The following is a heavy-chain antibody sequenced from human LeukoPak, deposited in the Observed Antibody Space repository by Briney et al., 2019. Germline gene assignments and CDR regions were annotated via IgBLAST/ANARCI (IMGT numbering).Heavy chain of an antibody. J-gene: IGHJ4*02. CDR2: IRSKAYGGTT. CDR1: GFTFSSYA. Sequence: PGGSLRLSCAASGFTFSSYAMSWVRQAPGKGLEWVGFIRSKAYGGTTEYAASVKGRFTISRDDSKSIAYLQMNSLKTEDTAVYYCTRDNGSGSYSGGQGTLVTVSS. D-gene: IGHD3-10*01. CDR3: TRDNGSGSYS. V-gene: IGHV3-49*04.